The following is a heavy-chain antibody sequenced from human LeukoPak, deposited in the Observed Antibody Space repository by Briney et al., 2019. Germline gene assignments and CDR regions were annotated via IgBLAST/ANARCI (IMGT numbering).Heavy chain of an antibody. CDR2: INPNSGGT. D-gene: IGHD2-15*01. CDR1: GYTFTGYY. J-gene: IGHJ6*02. Sequence: ASVKVSCKASGYTFTGYYMHWVRQAPGQGLEWMGWINPNSGGTNYAQKFQGWVTMTRDTSISTAYMELSRLRSDDTAVYYCARERSYCSGGSCLGLSDGMDVWGQGTTVTVSS. CDR3: ARERSYCSGGSCLGLSDGMDV. V-gene: IGHV1-2*04.